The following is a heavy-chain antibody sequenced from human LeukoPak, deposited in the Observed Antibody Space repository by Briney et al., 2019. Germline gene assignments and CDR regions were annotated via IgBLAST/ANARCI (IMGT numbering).Heavy chain of an antibody. J-gene: IGHJ3*02. D-gene: IGHD2-21*01. V-gene: IGHV3-7*03. CDR1: GFTFSNYW. Sequence: PGGSLRLSCAASGFTFSNYWMNWVRQAPGKGLEWVANIKQDGSEKYYVDSVEGRFSISRDNAKNSLYLQMNSLRVEDTAVYYCARPLGRVKENAFDIWGQGTMVTVSS. CDR3: ARPLGRVKENAFDI. CDR2: IKQDGSEK.